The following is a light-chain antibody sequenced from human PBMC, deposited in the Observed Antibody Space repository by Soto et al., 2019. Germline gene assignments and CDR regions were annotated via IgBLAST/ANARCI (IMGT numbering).Light chain of an antibody. J-gene: IGLJ1*01. CDR3: CSFAGSDKYV. Sequence: QSALTQPPSASGSPGQSVTISCTGTSRDVGSYNYASWYRQHPDKAPQVMIYEVNKRPSGVPDRFSGSKSGNTASLTVSGVQVEDEADYYCCSFAGSDKYVLGTGTKLTVL. V-gene: IGLV2-8*01. CDR1: SRDVGSYNY. CDR2: EVN.